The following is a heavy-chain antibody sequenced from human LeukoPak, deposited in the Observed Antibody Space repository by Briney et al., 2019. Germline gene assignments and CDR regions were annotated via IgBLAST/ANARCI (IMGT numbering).Heavy chain of an antibody. D-gene: IGHD1-26*01. CDR1: GFIFSSHS. CDR2: ISSDSVYL. J-gene: IGHJ4*02. Sequence: GGSLRLSCAASGFIFSSHSMNWVRQAPGKGLEWVSSISSDSVYLIHGGSMKGRFTISRDNAKNSLYLQMNSLRAEDTAVYYCARGETVGTTTGFDYWGQGTLVTVSS. V-gene: IGHV3-21*01. CDR3: ARGETVGTTTGFDY.